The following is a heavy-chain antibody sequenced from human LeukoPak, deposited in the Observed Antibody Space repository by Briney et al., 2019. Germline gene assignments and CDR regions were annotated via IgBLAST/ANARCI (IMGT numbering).Heavy chain of an antibody. CDR1: GYSISSGYY. CDR2: IYHSGST. D-gene: IGHD3-3*01. CDR3: ARIIIAYYHFWSGYPTIFDY. J-gene: IGHJ4*02. Sequence: PSETLSLTCAVSGYSISSGYYWGWIRQPPGKGLEWIGSIYHSGSTYYNPSLKSRVTISVDTSKNQFSLKLSSVTAADTAVYYCARIIIAYYHFWSGYPTIFDYWGQGTLVTVSS. V-gene: IGHV4-38-2*01.